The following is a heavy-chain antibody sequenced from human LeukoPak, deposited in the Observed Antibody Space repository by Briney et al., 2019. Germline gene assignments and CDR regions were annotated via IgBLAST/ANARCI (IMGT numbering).Heavy chain of an antibody. CDR3: ARYGDYGDYDY. CDR2: IIPIFGTA. CDR1: GGTFSSYA. Sequence: ASVKVSCKASGGTFSSYAISWVRQAPGQGLEWMGGIIPIFGTANYAQKFQGRVTITTDGSTSTAYMELSSLRSEDTAVYYCARYGDYGDYDYWGQGTLVTVSS. V-gene: IGHV1-69*05. D-gene: IGHD4-17*01. J-gene: IGHJ4*02.